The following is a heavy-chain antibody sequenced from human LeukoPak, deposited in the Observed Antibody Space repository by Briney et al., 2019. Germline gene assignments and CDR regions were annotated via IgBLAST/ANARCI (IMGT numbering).Heavy chain of an antibody. V-gene: IGHV4-30-4*07. CDR1: GGSISSGGYS. J-gene: IGHJ4*02. CDR3: ARAWRVPPFDY. Sequence: PSETLSLTCAVSGGSISSGGYSWSWIRQPPGKGLEWIGYIYYSGSTYYNPSLKSRVTISVDTSKNQFSLKLSSVTAADTAVYYCARAWRVPPFDYWGQGTLVTVSS. D-gene: IGHD6-19*01. CDR2: IYYSGST.